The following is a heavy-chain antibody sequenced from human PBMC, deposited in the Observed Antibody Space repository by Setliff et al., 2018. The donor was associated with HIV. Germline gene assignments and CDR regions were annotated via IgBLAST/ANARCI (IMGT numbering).Heavy chain of an antibody. CDR1: GFTFSTYS. Sequence: GGSLRLSCAASGFTFSTYSMNWVRQAPGKGLEWVSYISSTNYADSVKGRFTISRDNAKYSLYLQMNTLRVEDTAVYYCMYGGRTATTHWGQGTLVTVSS. CDR3: MYGGRTATTH. CDR2: ISST. J-gene: IGHJ4*02. V-gene: IGHV3-48*04. D-gene: IGHD4-17*01.